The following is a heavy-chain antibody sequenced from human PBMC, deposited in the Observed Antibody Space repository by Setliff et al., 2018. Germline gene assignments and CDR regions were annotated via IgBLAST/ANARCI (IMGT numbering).Heavy chain of an antibody. CDR1: GGSFSGYH. CDR3: ARHKSNGSGSYPSLYMDV. D-gene: IGHD3-10*01. Sequence: PSETLSLTCAVYGGSFSGYHWSWIRQPPGKELEWIAYIYYTGSTYYNPSLKSRVSISIDTSKNQFSLKLSSVTAADTAVYYCARHKSNGSGSYPSLYMDVWGKGIMVTVS. CDR2: IYYTGST. J-gene: IGHJ6*03. V-gene: IGHV4-59*08.